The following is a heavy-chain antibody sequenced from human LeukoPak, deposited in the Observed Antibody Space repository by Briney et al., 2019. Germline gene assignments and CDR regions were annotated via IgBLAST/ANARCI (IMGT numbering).Heavy chain of an antibody. J-gene: IGHJ4*02. CDR1: GGSFSGYY. D-gene: IGHD6-19*01. Sequence: SETLSLTCAVYGGSFSGYYWSRIRQPPGKGLEWIGEINHSGSTNYNPSLKSRVTISVDTSKNQFSLKLSSVTAADTAVYYCARGGQQWLVEYYFDYWGQGTLVTVSS. V-gene: IGHV4-34*01. CDR3: ARGGQQWLVEYYFDY. CDR2: INHSGST.